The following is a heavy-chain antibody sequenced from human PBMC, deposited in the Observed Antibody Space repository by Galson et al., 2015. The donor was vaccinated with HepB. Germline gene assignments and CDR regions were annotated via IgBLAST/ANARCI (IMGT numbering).Heavy chain of an antibody. Sequence: CAISGDSVSSNNVTWNWIRQSPSRGLEWLGRTYYRSKWNNEYAISVKSRITVNPDISKNQFSLQLNSVTPEDTAVYYCARDVSGFDIWGQGTMVTVSS. V-gene: IGHV6-1*01. CDR3: ARDVSGFDI. CDR1: GDSVSSNNVT. CDR2: TYYRSKWNN. D-gene: IGHD3-16*02. J-gene: IGHJ3*02.